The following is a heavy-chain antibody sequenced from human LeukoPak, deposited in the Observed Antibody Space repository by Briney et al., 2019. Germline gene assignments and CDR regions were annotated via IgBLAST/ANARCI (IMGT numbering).Heavy chain of an antibody. CDR3: AGGRDADSAWFY. CDR1: GGSFSGYY. D-gene: IGHD2-21*01. J-gene: IGHJ4*02. CDR2: INHSGST. Sequence: SETLSLTCAVYGGSFSGYYWSWIRQPPGKGLEWIGEINHSGSTNYNPSLKSRVTISVDTSKSQFSLKLSSVTAADTAVYYCAGGRDADSAWFYWGQGTLVTVSS. V-gene: IGHV4-34*01.